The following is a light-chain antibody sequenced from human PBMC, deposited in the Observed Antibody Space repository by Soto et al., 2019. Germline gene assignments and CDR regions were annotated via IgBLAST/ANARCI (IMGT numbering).Light chain of an antibody. V-gene: IGKV3-20*01. CDR2: GAS. J-gene: IGKJ1*01. Sequence: EIVLTQSPDTLSLSPGERVTLSCRASQSVTNNYLAWYQQKPGQGPRLLIHGASSRAADTPDRFSGSGSGTDFTLIISRLEPEDFALYYCHQYGATPGTFGQGTKLDIK. CDR1: QSVTNNY. CDR3: HQYGATPGT.